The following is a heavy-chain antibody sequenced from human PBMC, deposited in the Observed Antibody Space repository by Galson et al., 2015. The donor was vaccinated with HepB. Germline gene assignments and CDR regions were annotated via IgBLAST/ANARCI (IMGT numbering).Heavy chain of an antibody. D-gene: IGHD5-18*01. Sequence: SLRLSCAASGFAFDSHAMSWVRQAPGRGLEWISGITGKGDSTFYVDSVKGRFTISRDNSKNTLYLQMNSLRAEDTALYFCAKGYGLFDSWGQGILVTVSS. CDR1: GFAFDSHA. CDR2: ITGKGDST. J-gene: IGHJ5*01. CDR3: AKGYGLFDS. V-gene: IGHV3-23*01.